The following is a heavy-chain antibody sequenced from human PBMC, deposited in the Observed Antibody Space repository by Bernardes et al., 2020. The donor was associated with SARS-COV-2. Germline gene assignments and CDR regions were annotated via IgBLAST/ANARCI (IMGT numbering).Heavy chain of an antibody. CDR2: LYYSGST. CDR3: ARHDNTNYDGKMLAIDY. Sequence: SETLSLTCTVSGGSISSSSYYWGWIRQPPGKGLEWIGTLYYSGSTYFNPSLKSRVTISADTSKNHFSLKLSSVTAADMAVYYCARHDNTNYDGKMLAIDYWGQGILVTVSS. CDR1: GGSISSSSYY. D-gene: IGHD4-4*01. V-gene: IGHV4-39*01. J-gene: IGHJ4*02.